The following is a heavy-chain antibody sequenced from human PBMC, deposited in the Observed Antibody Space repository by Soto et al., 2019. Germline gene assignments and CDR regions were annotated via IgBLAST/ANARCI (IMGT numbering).Heavy chain of an antibody. CDR1: GYSFTSYW. CDR2: IYPGDSET. J-gene: IGHJ4*02. D-gene: IGHD4-17*01. CDR3: AGSYGDYPY. Sequence: XESLKISCKGCGYSFTSYWIAWVRQMPGKGLECMGIIYPGDSETGYNPSFQGQVTISVDKSISTAYLQWSSLKASDSAMYYCAGSYGDYPYWGQGTLVTVSS. V-gene: IGHV5-51*01.